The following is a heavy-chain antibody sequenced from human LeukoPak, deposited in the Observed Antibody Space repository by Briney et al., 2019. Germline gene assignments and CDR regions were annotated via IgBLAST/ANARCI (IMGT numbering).Heavy chain of an antibody. D-gene: IGHD6-6*01. V-gene: IGHV3-30-3*01. CDR1: GFTFSSYA. CDR2: ISYDGSNK. Sequence: GGSLRLSCAASGFTFSSYAMHWVRQAPGKGLEWVAVISYDGSNKYYADSVKGRFTISRDNSKNTLYLQMNSLRAEDTAVYYCARGEYSSSFGVDVWGQGTTVTVSS. J-gene: IGHJ6*02. CDR3: ARGEYSSSFGVDV.